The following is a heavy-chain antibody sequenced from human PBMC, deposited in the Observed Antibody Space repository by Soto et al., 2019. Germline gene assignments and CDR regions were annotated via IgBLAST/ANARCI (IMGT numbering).Heavy chain of an antibody. CDR1: GGTFSSYA. D-gene: IGHD2-2*01. CDR3: AIAPRCISTSCYGFWFDP. V-gene: IGHV1-69*13. J-gene: IGHJ5*02. CDR2: IIPIFGTA. Sequence: SVKVSCKASGGTFSSYAISWVRQAPGQGLEWMGGIIPIFGTANYSQKFQGRVTITADESTSTSYMELSSLRSEDMAVYYCAIAPRCISTSCYGFWFDPWGQGTLVTVSS.